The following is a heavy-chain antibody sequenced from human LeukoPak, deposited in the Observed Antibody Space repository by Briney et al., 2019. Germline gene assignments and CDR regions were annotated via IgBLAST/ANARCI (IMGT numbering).Heavy chain of an antibody. D-gene: IGHD1-26*01. CDR3: AKDLYSGSYIEYFQH. V-gene: IGHV3-23*01. CDR2: ISGSGGST. CDR1: GFTFSSYA. Sequence: PGGSLRLSCAASGFTFSSYAMSWVRQAPGKGLEWVSAISGSGGSTYYADSVKGRFTISRDNSKNTLYLQMNGLRAEDTAVYYCAKDLYSGSYIEYFQHWGQGTLVTVSS. J-gene: IGHJ1*01.